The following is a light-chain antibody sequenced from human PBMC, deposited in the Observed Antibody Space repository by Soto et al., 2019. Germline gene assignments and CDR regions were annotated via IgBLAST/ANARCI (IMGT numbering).Light chain of an antibody. V-gene: IGKV1-5*01. CDR3: QQCNSYPWT. CDR2: DAS. J-gene: IGKJ1*01. Sequence: DIKMTQSPSTLSASVGDRVTITCRASQYIANWLAWYQLKPGKAPKMLIFDASSLKSGVPSRFSGSGTGTDFTLTISSLQPDDFATYYCQQCNSYPWTFGQGTKVDIK. CDR1: QYIANW.